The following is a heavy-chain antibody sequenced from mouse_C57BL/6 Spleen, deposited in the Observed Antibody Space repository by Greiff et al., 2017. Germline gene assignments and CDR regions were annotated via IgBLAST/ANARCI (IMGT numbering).Heavy chain of an antibody. D-gene: IGHD2-4*01. Sequence: DVKLVESGGGLVKPGGSLKLSCAASGFTFSDYGMHWVRQAPEKGLEWVAYISSGSSTIYYADTVKGRFTISRDNAKNTLFLQMTSLRSEDTAMYYCARPYDYDVAWFACWGQGTLVTVSA. CDR3: ARPYDYDVAWFAC. CDR1: GFTFSDYG. J-gene: IGHJ3*01. V-gene: IGHV5-17*01. CDR2: ISSGSSTI.